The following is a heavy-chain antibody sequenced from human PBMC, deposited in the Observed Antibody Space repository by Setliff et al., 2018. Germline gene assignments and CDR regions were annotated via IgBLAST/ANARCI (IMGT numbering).Heavy chain of an antibody. CDR2: IYYGGST. CDR3: ARARTTMVNDAFDI. V-gene: IGHV4-59*01. Sequence: SETLSLTCTVSGGSISDYYWSWIRQAPGKGLEWIGYIYYGGSTNYNPSLNSRVAISVDTSENQFSLKLSRLTSDDTVVYFCARARTTMVNDAFDIWGQGTMVTVSS. J-gene: IGHJ3*02. D-gene: IGHD3-10*01. CDR1: GGSISDYY.